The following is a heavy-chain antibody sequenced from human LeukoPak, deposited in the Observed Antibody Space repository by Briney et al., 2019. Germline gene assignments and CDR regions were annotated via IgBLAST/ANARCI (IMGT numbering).Heavy chain of an antibody. CDR3: ASSYYYDSSGYPDY. CDR2: IYPGDSDT. Sequence: GESLQISCQGSGYSFTSYWIGWVRQMPGKGLEWMGIIYPGDSDTRYSPSFQGQVTISADKSTSTAYLQWSSLKASDTAMYYCASSYYYDSSGYPDYWGQGTLVTVSS. D-gene: IGHD3-22*01. J-gene: IGHJ4*02. V-gene: IGHV5-51*01. CDR1: GYSFTSYW.